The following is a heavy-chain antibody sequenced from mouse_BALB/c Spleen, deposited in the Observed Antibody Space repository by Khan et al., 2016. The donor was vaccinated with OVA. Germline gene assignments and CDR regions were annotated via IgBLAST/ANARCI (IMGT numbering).Heavy chain of an antibody. CDR3: ARNYDYDEGLAY. Sequence: VKLEESGSGLVQPSQSLSITCTVSGFSLTSYGVHWVRQSPGKGLEWLGVIWSGGSTDYNAAFISRLSISKDNSKSQAFFKMNSLQANDTAIYYCARNYDYDEGLAYWGQGTLVTVSA. CDR2: IWSGGST. V-gene: IGHV2-2*02. CDR1: GFSLTSYG. J-gene: IGHJ3*01. D-gene: IGHD2-4*01.